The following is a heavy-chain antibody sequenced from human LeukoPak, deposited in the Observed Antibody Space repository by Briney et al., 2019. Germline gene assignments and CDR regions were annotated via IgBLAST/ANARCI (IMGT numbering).Heavy chain of an antibody. CDR1: GFTFRSYV. CDR2: INSDGRST. Sequence: PGRSLRLSCAASGFTFRSYVMHWVRQVPGKGLVWVSRINSDGRSTSYADSVKGRFTISRDNAKNTLYLQMNSLRAEDTAVYYCARVSGVDWFDPWGQGTLVIVSS. J-gene: IGHJ5*02. CDR3: ARVSGVDWFDP. D-gene: IGHD2-15*01. V-gene: IGHV3-74*01.